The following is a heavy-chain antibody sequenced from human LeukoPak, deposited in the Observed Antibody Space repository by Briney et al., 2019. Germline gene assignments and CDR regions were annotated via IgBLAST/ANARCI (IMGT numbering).Heavy chain of an antibody. J-gene: IGHJ4*02. CDR1: GGSFSGYY. V-gene: IGHV4-34*01. CDR3: ARDEYTYGSRTHPYFFDY. CDR2: INHSGST. Sequence: SETLSLTCAVYGGSFSGYYWSWIHQPPGKGLEWIGKINHSGSTNYNPSLKSRVTISVDTSKNQFSLKLSSVTAADTALYYCARDEYTYGSRTHPYFFDYWGRGTLVTVSS. D-gene: IGHD5-18*01.